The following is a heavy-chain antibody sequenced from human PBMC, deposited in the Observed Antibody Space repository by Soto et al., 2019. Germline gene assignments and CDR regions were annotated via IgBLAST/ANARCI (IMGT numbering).Heavy chain of an antibody. CDR1: GYTFTSYD. D-gene: IGHD6-19*01. CDR3: ERLRSGWSAFDY. J-gene: IGHJ4*02. CDR2: MNPNSGNT. V-gene: IGHV1-8*01. Sequence: ASVKVSCKASGYTFTSYDINWVRQATGQGLEWMGWMNPNSGNTDYARKFQGRVTMTRNTSTSTAYMELSSLRSEDTAVYYCERLRSGWSAFDYWGQGTLVTVSS.